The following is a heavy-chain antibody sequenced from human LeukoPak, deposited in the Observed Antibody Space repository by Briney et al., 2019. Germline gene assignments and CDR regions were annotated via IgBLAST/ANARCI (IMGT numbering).Heavy chain of an antibody. CDR2: IKHSVST. D-gene: IGHD5-24*01. Sequence: PSETLSLTCAVYGGSFSRYYWCWIPHPPGKGLEWIGEIKHSVSTNYNPPLKRRVTISVDASKNQSSLRLSSVTAADRAVYYCARFLGRDGYKKRYFDYWGQGTLVTVSS. J-gene: IGHJ4*02. CDR1: GGSFSRYY. V-gene: IGHV4-34*01. CDR3: ARFLGRDGYKKRYFDY.